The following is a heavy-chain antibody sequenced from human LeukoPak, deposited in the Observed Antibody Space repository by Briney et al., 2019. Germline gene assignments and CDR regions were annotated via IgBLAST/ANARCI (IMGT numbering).Heavy chain of an antibody. CDR1: GGSFSGYY. D-gene: IGHD3-10*01. Sequence: SETLSLTCAVYGGSFSGYYWSWIRQPPGKGLEWIGEINHSGSTNYNPSLKSRVTISVDTSKNQFSLKLSSVTAADTAVYYCARHPQPYYYYGSGSYYYSQKKNYYYYYMDVWGKGTTVTISS. V-gene: IGHV4-34*01. CDR2: INHSGST. CDR3: ARHPQPYYYYGSGSYYYSQKKNYYYYYMDV. J-gene: IGHJ6*03.